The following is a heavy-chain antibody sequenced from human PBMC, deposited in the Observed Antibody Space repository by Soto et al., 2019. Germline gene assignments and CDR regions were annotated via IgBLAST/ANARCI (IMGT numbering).Heavy chain of an antibody. V-gene: IGHV4-61*01. CDR1: DGCITRGRYY. CDR3: SRDDSDWLFS. CDR2: IYYSGGT. J-gene: IGHJ4*02. D-gene: IGHD3-16*01. Sequence: SETLSLNRPVSDGCITRGRYYYKWIRQPPGKGLEWIGYIYYSGGTNYNHSLKSRVTISADTSKNQFSLKLSSVTAADTALYYCSRDDSDWLFSWGRGTLVTVSS.